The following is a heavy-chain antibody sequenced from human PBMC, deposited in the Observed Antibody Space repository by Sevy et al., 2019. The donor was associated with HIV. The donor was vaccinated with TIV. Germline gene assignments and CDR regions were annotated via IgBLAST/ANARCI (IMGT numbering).Heavy chain of an antibody. CDR3: ATDPIIVLMVTDGMDV. CDR1: GLTFTYAW. CDR2: IKSKVDGGTT. V-gene: IGHV3-15*01. D-gene: IGHD2-8*01. J-gene: IGHJ6*02. Sequence: GGSLRLSCAVSGLTFTYAWMSWVRQAPGKGLEWVGRIKSKVDGGTTDYGAPVKGRFTISRDESKNMLYLQMNSLKTEDTAVYYCATDPIIVLMVTDGMDVWGQGTTVTVSS.